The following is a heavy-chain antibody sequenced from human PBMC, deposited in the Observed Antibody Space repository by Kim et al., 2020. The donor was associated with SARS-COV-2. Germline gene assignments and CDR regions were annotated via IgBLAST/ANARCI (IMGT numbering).Heavy chain of an antibody. J-gene: IGHJ6*02. Sequence: ASVKVSCKASGYTFTSYGISWVRQAPGQGLEWMGWISAYNGNTNYAQKLQGRVTMTTDTSTSTAYMELRSLRSDDTAVYYCARVGQVDTALETCYYYGMGVWGQGTTVTVSS. CDR1: GYTFTSYG. D-gene: IGHD5-18*01. V-gene: IGHV1-18*01. CDR3: ARVGQVDTALETCYYYGMGV. CDR2: ISAYNGNT.